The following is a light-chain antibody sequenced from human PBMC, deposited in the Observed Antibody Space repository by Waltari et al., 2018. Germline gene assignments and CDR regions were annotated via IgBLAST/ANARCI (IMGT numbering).Light chain of an antibody. CDR2: DSS. J-gene: IGKJ3*01. CDR1: QDISNY. V-gene: IGKV1-33*01. Sequence: DIQMTQSPSSLSASVGDRVTITCQARQDISNYLNWYQQKPGKAPKLLIYDSSNLETGVPSRFSGRGSGTDFTFTISSLQPDDIATYYCQQYDNLVTFGPGTKVDIK. CDR3: QQYDNLVT.